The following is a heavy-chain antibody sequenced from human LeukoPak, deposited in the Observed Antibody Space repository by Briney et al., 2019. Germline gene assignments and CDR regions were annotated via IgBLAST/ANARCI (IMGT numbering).Heavy chain of an antibody. Sequence: PSETLSLTCGVSGGSISSTNWWTWIRQPPGKGLEWIGEVHLDGRTTYNPSLESRLTMSVDLSDNHISLKPTSVTAADTAVYYCAREGGFYRPLDYTGQGTLVTVSS. V-gene: IGHV4-4*02. CDR3: AREGGFYRPLDY. J-gene: IGHJ4*02. CDR1: GGSISSTNW. D-gene: IGHD3-3*01. CDR2: VHLDGRT.